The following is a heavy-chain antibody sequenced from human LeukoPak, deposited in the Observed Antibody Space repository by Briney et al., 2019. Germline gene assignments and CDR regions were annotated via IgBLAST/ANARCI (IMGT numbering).Heavy chain of an antibody. D-gene: IGHD2-2*01. CDR1: GSTFSSYG. CDR2: IWYDGSNK. Sequence: GGSLRLSCAASGSTFSSYGMHWVRQAPGKGLEWVAVIWYDGSNKYYADSVKGRFTISRDNSENTLYLQMNSLRAEDTAVYYCAREIDSIVVVPAAGFDYWGQGTLVTVSS. V-gene: IGHV3-33*01. CDR3: AREIDSIVVVPAAGFDY. J-gene: IGHJ4*02.